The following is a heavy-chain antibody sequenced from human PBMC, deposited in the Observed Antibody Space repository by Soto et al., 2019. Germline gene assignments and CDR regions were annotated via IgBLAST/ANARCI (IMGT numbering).Heavy chain of an antibody. CDR2: IYYSGST. J-gene: IGHJ4*02. CDR1: GGSISSSSYY. D-gene: IGHD3-3*01. V-gene: IGHV4-39*01. Sequence: SETLSLTCTVSGGSISSSSYYWGWIRQPPGKGLEWIGSIYYSGSTYYNPSLKSRVTISVDTSKNQFSLKLSSVTAADTAVYYCARHPSYDFWSGYYDYWGQGTLVTVSS. CDR3: ARHPSYDFWSGYYDY.